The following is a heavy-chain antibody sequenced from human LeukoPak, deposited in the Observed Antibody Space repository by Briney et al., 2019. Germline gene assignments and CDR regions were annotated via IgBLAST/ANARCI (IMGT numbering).Heavy chain of an antibody. J-gene: IGHJ6*03. CDR1: GGSISSYY. V-gene: IGHV4-4*07. CDR3: ARDSGYSRPPHYYYYMDV. D-gene: IGHD1-26*01. CDR2: IYTSGST. Sequence: PSETLSLTCTVSGGSISSYYWSWIRQPAGKGLEWIGRIYTSGSTNYNPSLKSRVTISVDTSKNQFSLKLSSVTAADTAVYYCARDSGYSRPPHYYYYMDVWGKGTTVTVSS.